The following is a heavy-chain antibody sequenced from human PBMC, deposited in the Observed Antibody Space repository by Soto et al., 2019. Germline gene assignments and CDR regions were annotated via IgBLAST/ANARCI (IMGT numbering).Heavy chain of an antibody. J-gene: IGHJ4*02. CDR2: IYYIGSA. D-gene: IGHD2-21*01. Sequence: PSEPLSLTCAVSGASISSYYWSWIRQPPGKGLEWIGYIYYIGSANYNPSLKSRVSISIDTSKNQFSLKLSSVTAADTAVYYCARDQIARPQFDYWGQGTLVTVSS. CDR1: GASISSYY. CDR3: ARDQIARPQFDY. V-gene: IGHV4-59*01.